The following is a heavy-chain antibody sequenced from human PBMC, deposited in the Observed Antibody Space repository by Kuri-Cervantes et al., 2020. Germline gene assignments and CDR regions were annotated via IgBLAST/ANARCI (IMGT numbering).Heavy chain of an antibody. Sequence: GESLKISCAASGFKFSCYDLHWVRQAPGKGLEWVAFLRYHGSNIYYVDSVKGRFTISRDDSQNSLYLQMNSLKTEDTAVYYCTRVNCRGSSCSAWGNPFDNWGQGTLVTVSS. D-gene: IGHD2-15*01. CDR2: LRYHGSNI. J-gene: IGHJ4*02. V-gene: IGHV3-30*02. CDR1: GFKFSCYD. CDR3: TRVNCRGSSCSAWGNPFDN.